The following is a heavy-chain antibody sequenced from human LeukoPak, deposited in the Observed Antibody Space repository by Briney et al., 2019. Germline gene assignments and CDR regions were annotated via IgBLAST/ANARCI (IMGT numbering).Heavy chain of an antibody. V-gene: IGHV1-2*02. CDR1: GYTFTGYY. Sequence: ASVKVSCKASGYTFTGYYMHWVRHAPGQRLEWMGWINPNSGGTNYAQKFQGRVTMTRDTSISTAYMELSGLRSDDTAVYYCARDASSFGKFNFDYWGQGTLVTASS. CDR2: INPNSGGT. J-gene: IGHJ4*02. CDR3: ARDASSFGKFNFDY. D-gene: IGHD3-10*01.